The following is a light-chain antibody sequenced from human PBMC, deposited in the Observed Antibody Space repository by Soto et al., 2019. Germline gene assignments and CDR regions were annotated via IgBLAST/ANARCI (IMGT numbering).Light chain of an antibody. J-gene: IGKJ5*01. CDR1: QSVSSN. V-gene: IGKV3-15*01. CDR2: GAS. CDR3: QQRSNRIT. Sequence: EIVMTQSPATLSVSPGERATLSCRASQSVSSNLAWYQQKPGQAPRLLIYGASTRATGIPARFSGSGSGTYFTLTVSSLEPEDFALYYCQQRSNRITVGQGTRLEIK.